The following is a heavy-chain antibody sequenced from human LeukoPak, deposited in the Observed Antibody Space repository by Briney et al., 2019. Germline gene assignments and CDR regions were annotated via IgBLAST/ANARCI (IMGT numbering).Heavy chain of an antibody. J-gene: IGHJ4*02. CDR1: GFTFSSYG. CDR3: AKDAYYYGSGTPYFFDY. D-gene: IGHD3-10*01. Sequence: GRSLRLSCAASGFTFSSYGMHWVRQAPGKGLEWVSGISGSGGNTYYADSVKGRFTISRDNSKNTLYSQMNRLRAEDTAVYYCAKDAYYYGSGTPYFFDYWGQGTLVTVSS. CDR2: ISGSGGNT. V-gene: IGHV3-23*01.